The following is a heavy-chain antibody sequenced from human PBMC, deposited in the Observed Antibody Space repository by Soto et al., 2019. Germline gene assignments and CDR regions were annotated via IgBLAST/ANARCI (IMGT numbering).Heavy chain of an antibody. J-gene: IGHJ4*02. V-gene: IGHV4-31*03. CDR2: IFYSGST. Sequence: QVQLQESGPGLVKPSQTLALTCTVSGLSLTSGTYYWSWIRQHPGKGLEWIGYIFYSGSTDYNPSLKSRVNISVDTSKNQFSLKLNSVTAADTAVYFCATTEDYFDYWGQGTLVTVSS. CDR1: GLSLTSGTYY. CDR3: ATTEDYFDY.